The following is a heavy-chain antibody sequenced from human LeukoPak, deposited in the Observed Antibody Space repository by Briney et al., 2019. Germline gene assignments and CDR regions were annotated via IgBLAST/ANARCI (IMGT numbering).Heavy chain of an antibody. V-gene: IGHV3-23*01. D-gene: IGHD2-15*01. CDR2: SSSSGEST. Sequence: GGSLRLSCAASGFTFSSYAMSWVRQAPGKGLEWVSVSSSSGESTYHADSVKGRFTMSRDNSKSTLCLQMNSLRAEDTAVYYCAKQLGYCSDGSCYFPYWGQGTLVTVSS. CDR1: GFTFSSYA. J-gene: IGHJ4*02. CDR3: AKQLGYCSDGSCYFPY.